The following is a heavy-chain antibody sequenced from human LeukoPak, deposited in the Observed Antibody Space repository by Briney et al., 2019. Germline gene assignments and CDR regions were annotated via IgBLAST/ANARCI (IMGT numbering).Heavy chain of an antibody. Sequence: GESLKISCKGSGYSFTSYRIGWVLPLPGKGLEWMVIIYPGDSDTRYSPSFQGQVTISTDKSISTAYLQWSSLKASDTAMYYCARGRGRGKKDAFDIWGQGTMVTVSS. CDR3: ARGRGRGKKDAFDI. V-gene: IGHV5-51*01. D-gene: IGHD4-23*01. J-gene: IGHJ3*02. CDR2: IYPGDSDT. CDR1: GYSFTSYR.